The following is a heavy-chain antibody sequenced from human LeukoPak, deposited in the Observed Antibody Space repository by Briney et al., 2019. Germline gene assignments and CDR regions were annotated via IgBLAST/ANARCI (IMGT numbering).Heavy chain of an antibody. J-gene: IGHJ4*02. V-gene: IGHV1-18*01. CDR3: ARRGPSLYDF. CDR1: GHTFNSYG. Sequence: ASVKVSCKPSGHTFNSYGVTWVRQAPGQGLEWLGWIHVHDGNTNYAQKFQDRLTMTTDTSASVAYMELRSLTSDDTAVYYCARRGPSLYDFWGQGTLVTVSS. D-gene: IGHD3-10*01. CDR2: IHVHDGNT.